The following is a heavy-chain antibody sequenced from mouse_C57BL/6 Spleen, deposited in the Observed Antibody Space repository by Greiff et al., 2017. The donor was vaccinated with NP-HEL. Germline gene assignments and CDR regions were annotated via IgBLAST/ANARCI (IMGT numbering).Heavy chain of an antibody. CDR1: GFSLSTYGMG. J-gene: IGHJ2*01. V-gene: IGHV8-8*01. Sequence: QVTLKVSGPGILQPSQTLSLTCSFSGFSLSTYGMGVGWIRQPSGKGLEWLAHIWWDDDKYYNPALKSRLTISKDTSKNQVFLKIANVDTADTSTYYCARIMSQLRLYYFDYWGQGTTLTVSS. CDR3: ARIMSQLRLYYFDY. CDR2: IWWDDDK. D-gene: IGHD1-1*01.